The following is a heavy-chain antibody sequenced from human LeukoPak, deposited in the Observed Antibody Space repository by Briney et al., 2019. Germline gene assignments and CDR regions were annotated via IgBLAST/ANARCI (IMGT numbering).Heavy chain of an antibody. CDR3: ARTKGAEAINPWDY. J-gene: IGHJ4*02. CDR2: INWNGGST. D-gene: IGHD3-16*01. V-gene: IGHV3-20*01. CDR1: GFTFDDYG. Sequence: PGGSLRLSCAASGFTFDDYGMSWVRQAPGKGLEWVSGINWNGGSTGYADSVKGRFTISRDNAKNSLYLQMNSPRAEDTALYHCARTKGAEAINPWDYWGQGTLVTVSS.